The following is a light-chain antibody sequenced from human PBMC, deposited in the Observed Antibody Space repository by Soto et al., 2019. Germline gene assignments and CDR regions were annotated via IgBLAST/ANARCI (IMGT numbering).Light chain of an antibody. CDR3: TSYTSSNSLVV. J-gene: IGLJ3*02. Sequence: QSALTQPASVSESPGRSITISCTGTSSDVGAYDYVSWYQQHPGKAPKLMIYDVSNRPSGVSNRFSGSKSGNTASLTISGLQAEDEAHYYCTSYTSSNSLVVFGGGTKLTVL. CDR2: DVS. V-gene: IGLV2-14*03. CDR1: SSDVGAYDY.